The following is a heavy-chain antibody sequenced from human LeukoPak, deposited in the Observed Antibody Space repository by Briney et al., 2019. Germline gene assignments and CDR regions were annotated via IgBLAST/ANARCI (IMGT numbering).Heavy chain of an antibody. CDR3: ARRNAGGITMIVKPVNFDY. CDR1: GGSFSGYY. CDR2: INHSGST. Sequence: SETLSLTCAVYGGSFSGYYWSWIRQPPGKGLEWIGEINHSGSTNYNPSLKSRVTISVDTSKNQFSLKLSSVTAADTAVYYCARRNAGGITMIVKPVNFDYWGQGTLVTVSS. V-gene: IGHV4-34*01. D-gene: IGHD3-22*01. J-gene: IGHJ4*02.